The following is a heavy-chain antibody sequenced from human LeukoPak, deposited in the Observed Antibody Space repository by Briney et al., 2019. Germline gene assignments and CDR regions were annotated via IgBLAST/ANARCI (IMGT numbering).Heavy chain of an antibody. V-gene: IGHV5-51*01. CDR2: IYPGDSDT. CDR1: GYSFTSYW. Sequence: GESLKISCKGSGYSFTSYWIGWVRPMPGKGLEWMGIIYPGDSDTRYSPSFQGQVTISADKSISTAYLQWSSLKASDTAMYYCARPAAAGNYYYYGMDVWGQGTTVTVSS. D-gene: IGHD6-13*01. J-gene: IGHJ6*02. CDR3: ARPAAAGNYYYYGMDV.